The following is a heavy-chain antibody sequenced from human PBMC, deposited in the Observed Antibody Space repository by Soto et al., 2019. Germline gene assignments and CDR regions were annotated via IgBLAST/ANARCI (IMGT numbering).Heavy chain of an antibody. V-gene: IGHV3-23*01. CDR1: GFTFSSYA. CDR2: ISGSGGST. J-gene: IGHJ6*03. Sequence: EVQLLESGGGLVQPGGSLRLSCAASGFTFSSYAMSWVRQAPGKGLEWVSAISGSGGSTYYADSVKGRFTISRDNSKNTLYLPMNSLRAEDTAVYYCAKDAMITFGGVISGYYYYYMDVWGKGTTVTVSS. CDR3: AKDAMITFGGVISGYYYYYMDV. D-gene: IGHD3-16*02.